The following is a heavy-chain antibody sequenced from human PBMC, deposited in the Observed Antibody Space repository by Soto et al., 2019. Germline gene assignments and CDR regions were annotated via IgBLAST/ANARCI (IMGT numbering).Heavy chain of an antibody. V-gene: IGHV3-33*01. Sequence: QVQLVESGGGVVQPGRSLRLSCAASGFIFSSYGMHWVRQAPGKGLEWVAVIWYDGINKYYADSVKGRFTISRDNSKNTLYLPMNSLRGEDAAVSYCARDAQRGGFGDWGQGTLVTVSS. D-gene: IGHD3-10*01. J-gene: IGHJ4*02. CDR3: ARDAQRGGFGD. CDR1: GFIFSSYG. CDR2: IWYDGINK.